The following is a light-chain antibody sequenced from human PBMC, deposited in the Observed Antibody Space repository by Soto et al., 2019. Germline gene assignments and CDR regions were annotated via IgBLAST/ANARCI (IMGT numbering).Light chain of an antibody. V-gene: IGLV1-40*01. CDR3: QSYDSSLSGNYV. CDR2: GNT. J-gene: IGLJ1*01. CDR1: TSDIGAGFD. Sequence: QSALTRPPSVSGAPGQRVTISCTGSTSDIGAGFDVHWYQQLPGKAPKLLIYGNTNRPSGVPDRFSGSKSGTSASLAITGLQAEDEADYYCQSYDSSLSGNYVFGTGTKVTVL.